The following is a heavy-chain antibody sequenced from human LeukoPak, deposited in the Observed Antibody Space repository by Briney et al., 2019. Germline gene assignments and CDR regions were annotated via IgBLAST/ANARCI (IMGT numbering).Heavy chain of an antibody. D-gene: IGHD2-21*02. Sequence: PSETLSLTCTVSGGSMSDFYWSWIRQPPGKGLEGMGYMYHSGSPNYSHSLKSRVTISVDASKKQFSLELTSVTAADPAVYYCARGRDGYDSTWTYYYYMDVWGKGTTVTVSS. CDR1: GGSMSDFY. J-gene: IGHJ6*03. V-gene: IGHV4-59*01. CDR2: MYHSGSP. CDR3: ARGRDGYDSTWTYYYYMDV.